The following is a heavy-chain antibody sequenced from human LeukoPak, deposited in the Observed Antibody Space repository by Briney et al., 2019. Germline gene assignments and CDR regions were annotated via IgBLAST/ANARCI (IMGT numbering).Heavy chain of an antibody. Sequence: PGGSLRLSCAASGFTFSSYSMNWVRQAPGKGLAWVSSISSSSSYIYYADSVKGRFTISRDNAKNSLYLQMNSLRAEDTAVYYCARDGVSYYDFWSGYIDYWGQGTLVTVSS. J-gene: IGHJ4*02. CDR2: ISSSSSYI. V-gene: IGHV3-21*01. D-gene: IGHD3-3*01. CDR3: ARDGVSYYDFWSGYIDY. CDR1: GFTFSSYS.